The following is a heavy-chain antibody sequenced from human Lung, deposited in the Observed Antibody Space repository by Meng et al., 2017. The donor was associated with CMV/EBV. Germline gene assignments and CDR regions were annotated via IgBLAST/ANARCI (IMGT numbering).Heavy chain of an antibody. Sequence: SXAASALTLSSYGIHWVCQAPGQGLEWVAFIRYDGDKKEYVDSVKGRFTISRDNSKNMVNLQMNSLRAEDTAVYYCAKDSGRGGHLWFRGVDYWGQGXLVTVSS. V-gene: IGHV3-30*02. CDR3: AKDSGRGGHLWFRGVDY. J-gene: IGHJ4*02. D-gene: IGHD3-10*01. CDR1: ALTLSSYG. CDR2: IRYDGDKK.